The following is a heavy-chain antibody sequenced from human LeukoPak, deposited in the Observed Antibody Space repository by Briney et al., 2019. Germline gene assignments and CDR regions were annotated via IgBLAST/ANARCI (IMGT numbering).Heavy chain of an antibody. CDR2: IYSSGST. CDR3: ARDSGYYGSGSNYFDI. V-gene: IGHV4-4*07. J-gene: IGHJ3*02. CDR1: GGSISSYY. Sequence: SETLSLTCTVSGGSISSYYWSWIRRPAWKGLEWIGRIYSSGSTNYNPSLKSRVTMSVDTSKNQFSLKLSSVTAADTAMYYCARDSGYYGSGSNYFDIWGQGTMVTVSS. D-gene: IGHD3-10*01.